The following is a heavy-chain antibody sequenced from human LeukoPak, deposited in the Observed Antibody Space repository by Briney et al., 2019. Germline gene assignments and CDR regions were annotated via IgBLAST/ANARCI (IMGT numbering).Heavy chain of an antibody. Sequence: ASVKVSCKASGGTFSNDAISWVRQAPGQGLEWMGRVIPTLGIALYAQRFKGRVTITADKSTSTAYMELSSLTFEDTAVYFCVRDLVCTVNCKDSWGQGTLVTVSS. CDR3: VRDLVCTVNCKDS. J-gene: IGHJ5*01. V-gene: IGHV1-69*04. D-gene: IGHD3/OR15-3a*01. CDR2: VIPTLGIA. CDR1: GGTFSNDA.